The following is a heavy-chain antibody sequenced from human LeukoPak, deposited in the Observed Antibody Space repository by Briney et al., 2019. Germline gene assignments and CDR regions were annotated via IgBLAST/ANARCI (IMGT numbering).Heavy chain of an antibody. Sequence: GGSLRLSCAASGFTFSSYAMSWVRQAPGKGLEWVAVISYDGSNKYYADSVKGRFTISRDNSKNTLYLQMNSLRAEDTAVYYCARALVTIFGVARYWGQGTLVTVSS. D-gene: IGHD3-3*01. V-gene: IGHV3-30-3*01. CDR1: GFTFSSYA. CDR3: ARALVTIFGVARY. J-gene: IGHJ4*02. CDR2: ISYDGSNK.